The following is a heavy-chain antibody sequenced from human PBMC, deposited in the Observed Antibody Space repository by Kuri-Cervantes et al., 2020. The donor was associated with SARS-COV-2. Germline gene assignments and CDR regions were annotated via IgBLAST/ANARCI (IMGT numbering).Heavy chain of an antibody. CDR3: VREGPSYSSSSFDY. CDR1: GFTFSSYS. J-gene: IGHJ4*02. V-gene: IGHV3-21*01. Sequence: GGSLRLSCAASGFTFSSYSMSWVRQAPGKGLEWVSSISSSGAYIYYADSFKGRFTISRDKAKYSLDLQMNNLRAGDTAIYYCVREGPSYSSSSFDYWGQGTLVNGAS. D-gene: IGHD6-6*01. CDR2: ISSSGAYI.